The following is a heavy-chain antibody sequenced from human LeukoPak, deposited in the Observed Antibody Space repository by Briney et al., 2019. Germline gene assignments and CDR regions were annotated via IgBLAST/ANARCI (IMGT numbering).Heavy chain of an antibody. CDR1: GGSISSYY. J-gene: IGHJ6*04. Sequence: SETLSLTCTVSGGSISSYYWSWIRQPPGKGLEWIGYIYYSGSTYYNPSLKSRVTISVDTSKNQFSLKLSSVTAADTAVYYCARDFWSGYYPLDVWGEGTTVTVSS. CDR2: IYYSGST. CDR3: ARDFWSGYYPLDV. V-gene: IGHV4-30-4*08. D-gene: IGHD3-3*01.